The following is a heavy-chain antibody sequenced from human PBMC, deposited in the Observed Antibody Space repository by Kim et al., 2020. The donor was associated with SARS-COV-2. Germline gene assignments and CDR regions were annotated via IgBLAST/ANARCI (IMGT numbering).Heavy chain of an antibody. D-gene: IGHD2-15*01. CDR3: AAGLGDDIVSMTYYYYGMDV. CDR1: GFTFTTSA. CDR2: IVIASGDT. V-gene: IGHV1-58*01. J-gene: IGHJ6*02. Sequence: SVKVSCKTSGFTFTTSAVQWVRQAPGQRLEWVGWIVIASGDTNYAQRLQERVTITRDMSTSTAFMELSSLRSEDTAVYYCAAGLGDDIVSMTYYYYGMDVWGQGTTVIVSS.